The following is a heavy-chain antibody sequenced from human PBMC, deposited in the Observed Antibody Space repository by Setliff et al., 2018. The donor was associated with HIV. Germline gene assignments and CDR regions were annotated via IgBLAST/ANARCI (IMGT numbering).Heavy chain of an antibody. D-gene: IGHD3-3*01. CDR3: ARDHLADYYFDY. CDR2: TTPLLGTI. J-gene: IGHJ4*02. V-gene: IGHV1-69*10. CDR1: GNTFSSYG. Sequence: SVKVSCKASGNTFSSYGITWVRQAPGQGLEWMGGTTPLLGTINYAQKFQGRVTMTRDTSTSTVYMELSSLRSEDTAVYYCARDHLADYYFDYWGQGTLVTVSS.